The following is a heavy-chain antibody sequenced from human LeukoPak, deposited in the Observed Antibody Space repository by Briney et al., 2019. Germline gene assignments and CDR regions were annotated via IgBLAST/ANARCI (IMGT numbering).Heavy chain of an antibody. CDR2: IIPIFGTA. CDR3: ARGRDGYNLGYFDY. J-gene: IGHJ4*02. CDR1: GGTFSSYA. V-gene: IGHV1-69*13. D-gene: IGHD5-24*01. Sequence: SVKVSCKASGGTFSSYAISWVRQAPGQGLEWMGGIIPIFGTANYAQKFQGRVTITADESTSTAYMELSSLRSEDTAVCYCARGRDGYNLGYFDYWGQGTLVTVSS.